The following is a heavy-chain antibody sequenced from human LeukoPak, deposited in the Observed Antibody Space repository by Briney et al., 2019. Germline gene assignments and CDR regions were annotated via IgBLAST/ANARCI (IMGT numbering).Heavy chain of an antibody. D-gene: IGHD3-10*01. J-gene: IGHJ4*02. CDR3: AKGRWALFDF. CDR1: GDSVSRNSAA. CDR2: TYYRSKWYN. V-gene: IGHV6-1*01. Sequence: SQTLSLTCYISGDSVSRNSAARNWIRQSPSRGLEWLGRTYYRSKWYNDYAVSVKSRMTINADTSKNQFSLQLNSVTPEDTAVYYCAKGRWALFDFWGQGTLVTVSS.